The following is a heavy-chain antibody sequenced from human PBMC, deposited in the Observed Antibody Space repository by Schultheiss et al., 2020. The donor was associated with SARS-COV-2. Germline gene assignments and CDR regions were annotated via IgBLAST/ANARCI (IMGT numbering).Heavy chain of an antibody. V-gene: IGHV1-2*02. CDR2: INPNSGGT. CDR3: ARVVVPASDAFDI. D-gene: IGHD2-2*01. Sequence: ASVKVPCKASGYTFTGYYMHWVRQAPGQGLEWMGWINPNSGGTNYAQKFQGRVTMTRDTSISTAYMELSRLRSDDTAVYYCARVVVPASDAFDIWGQGTMVTVSS. CDR1: GYTFTGYY. J-gene: IGHJ3*02.